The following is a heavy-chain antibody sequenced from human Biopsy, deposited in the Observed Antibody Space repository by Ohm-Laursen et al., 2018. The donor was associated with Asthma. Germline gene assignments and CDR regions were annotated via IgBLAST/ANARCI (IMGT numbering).Heavy chain of an antibody. CDR2: IHDSGST. CDR1: GDSISNYY. J-gene: IGHJ5*02. Sequence: SETLSLTCSVSGDSISNYYWNWIRQPPGKGLEWIGYIHDSGSTTYNPSLKSRVTIYLDRSKNQFSLRLTSVTSADTALYYSARFVPRRTGWFDPWGQGTLVTVSS. D-gene: IGHD1-14*01. V-gene: IGHV4-59*01. CDR3: ARFVPRRTGWFDP.